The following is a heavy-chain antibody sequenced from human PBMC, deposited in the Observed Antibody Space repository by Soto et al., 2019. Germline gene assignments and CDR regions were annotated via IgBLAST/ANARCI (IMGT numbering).Heavy chain of an antibody. J-gene: IGHJ4*02. CDR2: IYYNGNT. Sequence: QVQLQESGPGLVKPSQTLSLTCTVSGASISSGYYWTWIRQHPEKGLEWIGYIYYNGNTFYNPSLKSRMTISLDTSKTQFSLKLSSVTAADAAVYYCARALRSYYFDYWGQGTLVTVSS. CDR1: GASISSGYY. V-gene: IGHV4-31*03. D-gene: IGHD3-16*02. CDR3: ARALRSYYFDY.